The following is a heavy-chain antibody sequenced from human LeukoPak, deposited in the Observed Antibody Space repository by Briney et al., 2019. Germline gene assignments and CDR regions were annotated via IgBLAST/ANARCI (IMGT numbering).Heavy chain of an antibody. Sequence: GESLKISCKGSGYSINNYWIGWVRQMPGKGPGGGGIIYPADSDIRYSPSFQGQVTISADKSISTAYLQWSSLKASDTAMYYCARQEYCSGGSCYTWFDPWGQGTLVTVSS. V-gene: IGHV5-51*01. CDR3: ARQEYCSGGSCYTWFDP. D-gene: IGHD2-15*01. CDR2: IYPADSDI. CDR1: GYSINNYW. J-gene: IGHJ5*02.